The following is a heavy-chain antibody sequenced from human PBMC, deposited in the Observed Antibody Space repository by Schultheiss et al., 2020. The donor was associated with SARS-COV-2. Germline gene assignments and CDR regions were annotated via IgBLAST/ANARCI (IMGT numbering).Heavy chain of an antibody. Sequence: GESLKISCAASGFTFSENYMDWVRQAPGKGLEWVTSISASGGATYYADSVKGRFTISRDNAKNSLYLQMNSLRAEDTALYYCARGTQLVFIDYWGQGTLVTVSS. CDR1: GFTFSENY. CDR3: ARGTQLVFIDY. D-gene: IGHD6-6*01. V-gene: IGHV3-11*01. J-gene: IGHJ4*02. CDR2: ISASGGAT.